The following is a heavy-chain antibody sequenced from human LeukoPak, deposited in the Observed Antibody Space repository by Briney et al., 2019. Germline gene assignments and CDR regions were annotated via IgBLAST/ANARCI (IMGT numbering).Heavy chain of an antibody. CDR1: GFTFSSYA. Sequence: GGSLRLSCAASGFTFSSYAMSWVRQAPGKGLEWVSVIYSGGSTYYADSVKGRFTISRDNSKNTLYLQMNSLRAEDTAVYYCARGAGATTPFDYWGQGTLVTVSS. V-gene: IGHV3-53*01. CDR2: IYSGGST. D-gene: IGHD1-26*01. J-gene: IGHJ4*02. CDR3: ARGAGATTPFDY.